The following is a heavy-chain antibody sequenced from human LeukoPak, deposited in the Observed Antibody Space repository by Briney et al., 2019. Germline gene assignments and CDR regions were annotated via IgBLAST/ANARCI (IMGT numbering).Heavy chain of an antibody. Sequence: ASVKVSCKASGYTFTGYYMQWVRQAPGQGLEWMGWITPNSGDTNYEQKFQGRVTMTRDTSISTAYMELSRLRSDDRAVYYCARALYTSSWPINAFNIWGQGTMVTVSS. J-gene: IGHJ3*02. D-gene: IGHD6-13*01. V-gene: IGHV1-2*02. CDR3: ARALYTSSWPINAFNI. CDR1: GYTFTGYY. CDR2: ITPNSGDT.